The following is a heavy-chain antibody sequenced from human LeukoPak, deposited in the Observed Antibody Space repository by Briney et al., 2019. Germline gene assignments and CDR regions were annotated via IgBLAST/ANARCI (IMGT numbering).Heavy chain of an antibody. V-gene: IGHV4-61*02. Sequence: KPSETLSLTCTVSGGSISSGSYYWSWIRQPAGKGLEWIGRIYTSGSTNYNPSLKSRVTISVDTSKNQFSLKLSSVTAADTAVYYCARGGSSWLSLANYYYYMDVWGKGTTVTISS. D-gene: IGHD6-13*01. CDR1: GGSISSGSYY. CDR2: IYTSGST. J-gene: IGHJ6*03. CDR3: ARGGSSWLSLANYYYYMDV.